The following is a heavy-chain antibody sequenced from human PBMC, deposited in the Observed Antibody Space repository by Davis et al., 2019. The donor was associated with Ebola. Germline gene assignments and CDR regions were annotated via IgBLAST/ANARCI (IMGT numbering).Heavy chain of an antibody. CDR2: ISSSSNYI. J-gene: IGHJ2*01. CDR1: GFTFSSYS. V-gene: IGHV3-21*01. CDR3: VRDPALVVTGGGWVFGL. Sequence: GESLKIPCAAPGFTFSSYSMNWVRQAPGKGLELVSFISSSSNYIYYAYSVKVRFTTSRDNAKNSLYLQMNTLRAEDTAVYYCVRDPALVVTGGGWVFGLWGRGTLVTVSS. D-gene: IGHD2-21*02.